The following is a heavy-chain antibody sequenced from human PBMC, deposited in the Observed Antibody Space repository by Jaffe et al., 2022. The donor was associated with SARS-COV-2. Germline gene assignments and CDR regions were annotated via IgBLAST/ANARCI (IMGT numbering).Heavy chain of an antibody. Sequence: EVQLVESGGGLVQPGGSLRLSCSVSGFTLSDYTMHWVRQAPGKGLEYVSGISNDGGSAYYTDSVKGRFTISRDTSKNTLFLQMSSLRDEDTAVYYCVRSGKYQLVKYSFDCWGQGTLVTVSS. CDR1: GFTLSDYT. CDR3: VRSGKYQLVKYSFDC. D-gene: IGHD2-2*01. V-gene: IGHV3-64D*09. CDR2: ISNDGGSA. J-gene: IGHJ4*02.